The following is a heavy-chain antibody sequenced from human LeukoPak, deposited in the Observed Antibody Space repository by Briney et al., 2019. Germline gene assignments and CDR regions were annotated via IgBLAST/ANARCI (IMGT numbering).Heavy chain of an antibody. D-gene: IGHD1-26*01. CDR1: GFTVSSNY. CDR3: ARVGSGSYFDY. V-gene: IGHV3-66*02. Sequence: GGSLRLSCAASGFTVSSNYMSWVRQAPGKGLEWVSVIYSGGSTYYADSVMGRFTISRDNSKNTLYLQMNSLRAEDTAVYYCARVGSGSYFDYWGQGTLVTVSS. J-gene: IGHJ4*02. CDR2: IYSGGST.